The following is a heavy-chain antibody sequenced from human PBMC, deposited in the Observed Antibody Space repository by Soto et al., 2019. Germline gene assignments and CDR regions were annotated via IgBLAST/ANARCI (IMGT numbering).Heavy chain of an antibody. J-gene: IGHJ6*02. Sequence: EVQLVESGGGLVLPGGSLRLSCAASGFTSSRYWMHWVRQAPGKGLVWVSRISSYGSDTHYADSVKGRFTISRDNAKNTLYLQMNSLRADDTAVYYCASNYAYAEGYYWYGIDVWGQGTTVTVSS. CDR1: GFTSSRYW. V-gene: IGHV3-74*01. CDR3: ASNYAYAEGYYWYGIDV. CDR2: ISSYGSDT. D-gene: IGHD3-16*01.